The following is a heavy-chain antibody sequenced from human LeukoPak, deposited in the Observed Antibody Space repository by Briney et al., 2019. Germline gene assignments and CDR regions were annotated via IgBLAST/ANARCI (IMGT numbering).Heavy chain of an antibody. D-gene: IGHD1-20*01. Sequence: SETLSLTCTVSGGSISSSSYYWGWIRQPPGKGLEWIGSIYYSGSTYYNPSLKSRVTISVDTSKNQFSLKLSSVTAADTAVYYCAKGVTATYLRGYHYMDVWGKGTTVTVSS. J-gene: IGHJ6*03. CDR1: GGSISSSSYY. CDR3: AKGVTATYLRGYHYMDV. CDR2: IYYSGST. V-gene: IGHV4-39*01.